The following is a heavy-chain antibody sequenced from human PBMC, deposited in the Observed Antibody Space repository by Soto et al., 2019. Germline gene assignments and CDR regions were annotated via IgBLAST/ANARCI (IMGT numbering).Heavy chain of an antibody. Sequence: GGSLRLSCAASGFTFSSYAMHWVRQAPGKGLEWVSVISDDGSNKYYADSVKGRFTISRDNSKNTLYLQMNSLRAEDTAVYYCARDYYLVSGSYQSWGFGLDVWGQGTTVTVSS. CDR2: ISDDGSNK. CDR1: GFTFSSYA. D-gene: IGHD3-16*02. V-gene: IGHV3-30-3*01. J-gene: IGHJ6*02. CDR3: ARDYYLVSGSYQSWGFGLDV.